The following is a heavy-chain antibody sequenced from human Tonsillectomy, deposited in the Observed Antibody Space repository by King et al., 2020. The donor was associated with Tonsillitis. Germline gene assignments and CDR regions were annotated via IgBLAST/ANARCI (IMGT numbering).Heavy chain of an antibody. V-gene: IGHV3-21*01. J-gene: IGHJ4*02. CDR3: ARDQPASDWYDY. CDR1: GFTFSSYS. Sequence: VQLVESGGGLVKPGGSLRLSCAASGFTFSSYSMNWVRQAPGKGLEWVSSISSSSSYIYYADSVKGRFTISRDNAKNSLYLQMNSLRAEETAVYYCARDQPASDWYDYWGQGTLVTVSS. D-gene: IGHD3-9*01. CDR2: ISSSSSYI.